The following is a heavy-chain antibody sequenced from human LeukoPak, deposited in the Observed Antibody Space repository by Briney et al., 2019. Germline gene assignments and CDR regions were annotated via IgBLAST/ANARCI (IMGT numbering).Heavy chain of an antibody. CDR1: GYTFTSYG. CDR2: ISAYNGNT. CDR3: ARAGGTIAVAGNFDY. V-gene: IGHV1-18*01. J-gene: IGHJ4*02. Sequence: ASVKVPCKASGYTFTSYGISWVRQAPGQGLEWKGWISAYNGNTNYAQKLQGRVTMTTDTSTSTAYMELRSLRSDDTAVYYCARAGGTIAVAGNFDYWGQGTLVTVSS. D-gene: IGHD6-19*01.